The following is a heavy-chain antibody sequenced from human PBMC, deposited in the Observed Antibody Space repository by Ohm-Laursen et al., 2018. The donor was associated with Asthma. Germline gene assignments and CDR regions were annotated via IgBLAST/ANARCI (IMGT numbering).Heavy chain of an antibody. J-gene: IGHJ5*02. CDR1: GGSISSYY. Sequence: PGTLSLTCTVSGGSISSYYWSWVRQPPGKGLEWIGYIYYSGSTNYNPSLKSRVTISVDTSKNQFSLKLSSVTAADTAVYYCARVETAAATNWFDPWGQGTLVTVSS. CDR3: ARVETAAATNWFDP. V-gene: IGHV4-59*01. CDR2: IYYSGST. D-gene: IGHD6-13*01.